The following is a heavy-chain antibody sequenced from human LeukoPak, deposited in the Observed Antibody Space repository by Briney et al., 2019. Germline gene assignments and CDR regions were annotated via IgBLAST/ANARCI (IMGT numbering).Heavy chain of an antibody. D-gene: IGHD2-2*01. CDR1: GGSISSGSYY. CDR2: IYTSGST. J-gene: IGHJ5*02. V-gene: IGHV4-61*02. Sequence: SETLSLTCTVSGGSISSGSYYWSWIRQPAGKGLEWIGRIYTSGSTNYNPSLKSRVTISVDTSKNQFSLKLSSVTAADTAVYYCARDHTVVVPAARDGWFDPWGQGTLVTVSS. CDR3: ARDHTVVVPAARDGWFDP.